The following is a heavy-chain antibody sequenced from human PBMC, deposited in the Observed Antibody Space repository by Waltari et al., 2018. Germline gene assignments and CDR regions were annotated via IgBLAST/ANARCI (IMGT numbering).Heavy chain of an antibody. D-gene: IGHD6-19*01. J-gene: IGHJ4*02. V-gene: IGHV1-46*01. CDR1: GYTFTSYY. Sequence: QVQLVQSGAEVKKPGASVKVSCKASGYTFTSYYMHWVRQAPGQGLEWMGIINPSGGSTSYAQKFQGRVTMTRDTSTSTVDMELSSLRSEDTAVYYCARSEKGNGYSSGCFDYWGQGTLVTVSS. CDR3: ARSEKGNGYSSGCFDY. CDR2: INPSGGST.